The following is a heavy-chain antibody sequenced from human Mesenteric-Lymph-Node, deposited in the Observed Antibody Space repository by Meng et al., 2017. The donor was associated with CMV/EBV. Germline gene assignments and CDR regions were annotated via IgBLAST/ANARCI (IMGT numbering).Heavy chain of an antibody. CDR2: VSSGDVTK. CDR1: GFTFSSYA. V-gene: IGHV3-23*01. CDR3: AKGNCSSTTCYALDS. D-gene: IGHD2-2*01. J-gene: IGHJ4*02. Sequence: GGSLRLSCAASGFTFSSYAMSWVRQAPGKGLEWVSVVSSGDVTKYYADSVKGRFTISKDNLNNTLSLQMNSLRAEDTAVYYCAKGNCSSTTCYALDSWGQGTLVTVSS.